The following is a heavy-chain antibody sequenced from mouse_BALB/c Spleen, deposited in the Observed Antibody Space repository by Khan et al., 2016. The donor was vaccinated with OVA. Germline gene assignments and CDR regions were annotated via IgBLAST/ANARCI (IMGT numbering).Heavy chain of an antibody. CDR2: LIYRGYT. Sequence: EVKLEESGPCLVQPSQTLSLTCSVTGDSITTASWCWVRNFPGNQLEYMGYLIYRGYTYNNPSLKGRFSITPHTSKNPYYLQLNSVTTADTATHYCARQTNKYAFAYWGQGALVTVSA. V-gene: IGHV3-8*02. CDR1: GDSITTAS. CDR3: ARQTNKYAFAY. J-gene: IGHJ3*01.